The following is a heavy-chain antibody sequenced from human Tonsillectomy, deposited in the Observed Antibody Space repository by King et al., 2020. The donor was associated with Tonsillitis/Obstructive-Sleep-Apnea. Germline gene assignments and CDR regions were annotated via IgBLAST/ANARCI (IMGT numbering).Heavy chain of an antibody. D-gene: IGHD3-22*01. V-gene: IGHV5-51*03. CDR1: GYSFTTYC. CDR3: ARGYCYDSSGYYTDWYFDL. Sequence: QLVQSGAEVKKPGESLKISCKGSGYSFTTYCIGWVRQMPGKGLEWMGIIYPGDSDPTYSPSFQGQVTISADKSISTAYLQWSTLKASDTAMYYCARGYCYDSSGYYTDWYFDLWGRGTLVTVSS. J-gene: IGHJ2*01. CDR2: IYPGDSDP.